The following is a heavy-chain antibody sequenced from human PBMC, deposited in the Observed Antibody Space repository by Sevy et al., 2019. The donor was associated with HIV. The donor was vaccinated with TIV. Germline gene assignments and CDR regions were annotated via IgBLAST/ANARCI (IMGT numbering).Heavy chain of an antibody. Sequence: SETLSLTCAVSGGSISSGGYSWSWIRQPPGKGLEWIGYIYHSGITYYNPSLKGRVTISVDRSKNQFSLKVNSVTAADTAVYYCAREGGHDFWSGFDYWGQGTLVTVSS. CDR2: IYHSGIT. CDR1: GGSISSGGYS. D-gene: IGHD3-3*01. V-gene: IGHV4-30-2*01. CDR3: AREGGHDFWSGFDY. J-gene: IGHJ4*02.